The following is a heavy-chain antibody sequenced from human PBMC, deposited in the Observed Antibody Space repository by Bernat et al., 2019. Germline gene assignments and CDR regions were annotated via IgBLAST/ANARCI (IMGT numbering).Heavy chain of an antibody. CDR3: ARSPRGQYGMDV. V-gene: IGHV1-46*01. J-gene: IGHJ6*02. Sequence: QVQLVQSGAEVKKPGASVKVSCKASGYTFTSYYMHWVRQAPGQGLEWMGIINPSGGSTSYAQKCTGRVTMTEDTSTSTVYMGLSSLRSEDTAVYYCARSPRGQYGMDVWGQGTTVTVSS. CDR1: GYTFTSYY. CDR2: INPSGGST.